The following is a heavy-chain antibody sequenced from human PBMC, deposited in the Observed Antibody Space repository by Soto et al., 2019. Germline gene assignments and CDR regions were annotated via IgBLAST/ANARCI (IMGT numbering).Heavy chain of an antibody. D-gene: IGHD3-22*01. CDR3: ARDLGYYDSSANYRLDF. CDR1: GYSFTDYF. Sequence: GASVKVSCKASGYSFTDYFIQWVRQAPGQGLEWMGWINPVSGGTNYAQNFQGRVTMTRDTSIRTAYMELSRLGSDDTAIYYCARDLGYYDSSANYRLDFWGQGTLVTVSS. V-gene: IGHV1-2*02. J-gene: IGHJ4*02. CDR2: INPVSGGT.